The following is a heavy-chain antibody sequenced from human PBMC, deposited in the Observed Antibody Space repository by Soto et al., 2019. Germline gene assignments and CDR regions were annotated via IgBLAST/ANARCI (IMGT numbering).Heavy chain of an antibody. CDR3: ASTYYYDSSGYAKWFDY. J-gene: IGHJ4*02. CDR1: GYSFTSYW. CDR2: IDPSDSYT. V-gene: IGHV5-10-1*01. D-gene: IGHD3-22*01. Sequence: PGESLKISCKGSGYSFTSYWISWVRQMPGKGLEWMGRIDPSDSYTNYSPSFQGHVTISADKSISTAYLQWSSLKASDTAMYYCASTYYYDSSGYAKWFDYWGQGTLVTVS.